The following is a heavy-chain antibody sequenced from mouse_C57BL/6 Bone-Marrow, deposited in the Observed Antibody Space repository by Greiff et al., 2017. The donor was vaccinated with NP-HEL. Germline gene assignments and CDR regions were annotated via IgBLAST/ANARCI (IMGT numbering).Heavy chain of an antibody. CDR1: GYTFTGYW. CDR3: ARWVNYYGSSYWYFDV. V-gene: IGHV1-9*01. D-gene: IGHD1-1*01. CDR2: ILPGSGST. J-gene: IGHJ1*03. Sequence: VQLQQSGAELMKPGASVKLSCKATGYTFTGYWIEWVKQRPGHGLEWIGEILPGSGSTNYNEKFKGKATFTADTSSNTAYMQLSSLTTEDSAIYYCARWVNYYGSSYWYFDVWGTGTTVTVSS.